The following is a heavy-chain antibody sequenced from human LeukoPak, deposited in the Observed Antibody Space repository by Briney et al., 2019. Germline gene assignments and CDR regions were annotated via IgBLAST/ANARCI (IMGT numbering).Heavy chain of an antibody. CDR3: ARSVYDSSGYYPYYYYYYMDV. D-gene: IGHD3-22*01. CDR1: GGTFSSYA. CDR2: VIPIFGTA. V-gene: IGHV1-69*05. J-gene: IGHJ6*03. Sequence: GASVKVSCKASGGTFSSYAISWVRQAPGQGLEWMGGVIPIFGTANYAQKFQGRVTITTDESTSTAYMELSSLRSEDTAVYYCARSVYDSSGYYPYYYYYYMDVSGKGTTVTVSS.